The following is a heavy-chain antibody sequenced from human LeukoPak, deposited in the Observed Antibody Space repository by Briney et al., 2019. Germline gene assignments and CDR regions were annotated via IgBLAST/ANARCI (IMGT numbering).Heavy chain of an antibody. D-gene: IGHD3-22*01. CDR2: IYYSGST. CDR1: GGSISSYY. CDR3: ARGLNSSGYYYVSFFFDY. Sequence: SETLSLTCTVSGGSISSYYWSWIRQPPGKGLEWIGYIYYSGSTNYNPSLKSRVTISVDTSKNQFSLKLSSVTGADTAVYYCARGLNSSGYYYVSFFFDYWGQGTLVTVSS. V-gene: IGHV4-59*01. J-gene: IGHJ4*02.